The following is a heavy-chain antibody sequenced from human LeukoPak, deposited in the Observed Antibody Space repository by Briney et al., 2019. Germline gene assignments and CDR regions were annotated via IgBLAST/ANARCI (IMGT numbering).Heavy chain of an antibody. CDR1: RGSIISSNW. CDR3: ATRLTDIVVVVAAATGAGYLDL. V-gene: IGHV4-4*02. D-gene: IGHD2-15*01. CDR2: IYHRGST. J-gene: IGHJ2*01. Sequence: SETLSLTCAVSRGSIISSNWWGWVRPPPGKGLEWGGEIYHRGSTNYNPSLKSRVTISVDKSKNQFSLKLSPVTAADTAVYYCATRLTDIVVVVAAATGAGYLDLWGRGTLVTVSS.